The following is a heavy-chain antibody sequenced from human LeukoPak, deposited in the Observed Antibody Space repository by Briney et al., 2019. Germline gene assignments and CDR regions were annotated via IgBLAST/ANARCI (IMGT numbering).Heavy chain of an antibody. Sequence: GGSLRLSCAASGFTFSGYSMNWVRQAPGKGLEWVSYISTGSSTIYYADSVKGRFTISRDNAKNSLYLQMTSLRAEDTAVYYCARDNSSSGWYWISWGQGTLVTVSS. J-gene: IGHJ5*02. CDR2: ISTGSSTI. CDR3: ARDNSSSGWYWIS. D-gene: IGHD6-19*01. V-gene: IGHV3-48*01. CDR1: GFTFSGYS.